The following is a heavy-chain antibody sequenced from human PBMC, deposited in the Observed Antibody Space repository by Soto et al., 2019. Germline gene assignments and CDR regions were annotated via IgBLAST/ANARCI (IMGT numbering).Heavy chain of an antibody. CDR3: AREDGYTNYFDY. Sequence: SETLSLTCTVSGGSISSYYWSWIRQPPGKGLEWIGYIYYSGSTNYNPSLKSRVTISVDTSKNQFSLKLSSVTAADTAVYYCAREDGYTNYFDYCGQGTLVPGSS. CDR2: IYYSGST. V-gene: IGHV4-59*01. CDR1: GGSISSYY. D-gene: IGHD5-12*01. J-gene: IGHJ4*02.